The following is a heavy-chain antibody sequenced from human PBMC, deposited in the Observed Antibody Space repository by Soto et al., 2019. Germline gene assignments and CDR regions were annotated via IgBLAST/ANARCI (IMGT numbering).Heavy chain of an antibody. V-gene: IGHV1-18*01. J-gene: IGHJ4*02. CDR3: ARALLGADGAGYFDY. CDR2: ISGLNGNT. D-gene: IGHD3-10*01. Sequence: QVHLVQSGVEVKKPGASVKVSCKASGYSFSTYGISWVRQAPGQGLEWMGWISGLNGNTNYAQNLQGRVTMTTDTSTSAAYMELRSLGLADTAMYYCARALLGADGAGYFDYWGQGTLVTVSS. CDR1: GYSFSTYG.